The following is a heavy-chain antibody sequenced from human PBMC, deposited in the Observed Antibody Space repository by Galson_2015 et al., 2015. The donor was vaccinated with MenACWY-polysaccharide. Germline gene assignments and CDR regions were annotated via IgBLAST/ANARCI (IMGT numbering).Heavy chain of an antibody. Sequence: ETLSLTCTVSGDSISGNYWSWIRQPPGKGLEWIAYIHSTGSTNYSPSLRSRVTISVDTSKNQFYLNLNSLTAADTAVYYCAKFSAYSGTYAHYLDYWGQGTLVTVSS. CDR2: IHSTGST. D-gene: IGHD3-16*01. J-gene: IGHJ4*02. CDR3: AKFSAYSGTYAHYLDY. V-gene: IGHV4-59*01. CDR1: GDSISGNY.